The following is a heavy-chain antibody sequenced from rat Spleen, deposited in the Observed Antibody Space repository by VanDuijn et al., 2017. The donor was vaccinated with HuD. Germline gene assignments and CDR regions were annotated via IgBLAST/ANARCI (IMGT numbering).Heavy chain of an antibody. V-gene: IGHV5-27*01. CDR1: GFTFSNYD. Sequence: EVQLVESGGGLVQPGRSLKLSCEASGFTFSNYDMAWVRQAPTKGLEWVAYISTGGGSTYYRDSVKGRFTISRDNAKSTLYLQMDSLRSEDTATYYCTRLGVVITSGVMDAWGQGASVTVSS. D-gene: IGHD1-12*02. CDR3: TRLGVVITSGVMDA. J-gene: IGHJ4*01. CDR2: ISTGGGST.